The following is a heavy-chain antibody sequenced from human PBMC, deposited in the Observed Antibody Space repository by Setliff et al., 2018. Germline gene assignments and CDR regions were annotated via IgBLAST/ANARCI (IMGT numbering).Heavy chain of an antibody. V-gene: IGHV4-59*11. J-gene: IGHJ3*02. CDR2: IYYSGNT. CDR3: ARGKTFFGAFIRAFDI. Sequence: SETLSLTCSVSGGSIDSHYWSWIRQPPAKGLEWIGSIYYSGNTNYNPSLKSRVTISIDTSKNQFSLKLSSVTAADTAVYHCARGKTFFGAFIRAFDIWGQGRMVTVSS. D-gene: IGHD3-3*01. CDR1: GGSIDSHY.